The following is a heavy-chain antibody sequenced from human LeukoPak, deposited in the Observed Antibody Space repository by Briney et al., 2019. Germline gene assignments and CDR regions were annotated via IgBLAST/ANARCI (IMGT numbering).Heavy chain of an antibody. D-gene: IGHD4-23*01. Sequence: GASVKVSCKASGYTFTAYYVHWVRQAPGQGLEWMGWINSNSGDTGYAQNFQGRVTMTRDTSISTAYMELSRLRSDDTAVYYCARARPAPVVSWFDPWGQGTLVTVSS. V-gene: IGHV1-2*02. CDR2: INSNSGDT. CDR1: GYTFTAYY. J-gene: IGHJ5*02. CDR3: ARARPAPVVSWFDP.